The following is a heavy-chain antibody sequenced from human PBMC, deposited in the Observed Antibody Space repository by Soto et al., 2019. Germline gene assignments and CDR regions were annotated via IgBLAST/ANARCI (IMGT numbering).Heavy chain of an antibody. Sequence: QVQLQESGPGLVKPSETLSLTCTVSGGSISSYYWSWIRQPPGKGVEWIGYIYYSGSTNYNPSLKSRVTISVDTSKNQFSLKLSSVTAADTAVYYCARDPYDFWTGFDPWGQGTLVTVSS. D-gene: IGHD3-3*01. CDR1: GGSISSYY. V-gene: IGHV4-59*01. J-gene: IGHJ5*02. CDR2: IYYSGST. CDR3: ARDPYDFWTGFDP.